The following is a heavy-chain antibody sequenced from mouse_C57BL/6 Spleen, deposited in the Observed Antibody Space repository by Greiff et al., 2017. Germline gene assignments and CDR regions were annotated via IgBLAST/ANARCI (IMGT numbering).Heavy chain of an antibody. CDR3: ARHEDDYDGGWFAY. CDR2: FYPGSGSI. J-gene: IGHJ3*01. Sequence: QVQLKQSGAELVKPGASVKLCCKASGYTFTEYTIHWVKQRSGQGLEWIGWFYPGSGSIKYNEKFKDKASLTADKSSSIVYMELSRLTSEDSAVYFCARHEDDYDGGWFAYWGQGTLVTVSA. V-gene: IGHV1-62-2*01. D-gene: IGHD2-4*01. CDR1: GYTFTEYT.